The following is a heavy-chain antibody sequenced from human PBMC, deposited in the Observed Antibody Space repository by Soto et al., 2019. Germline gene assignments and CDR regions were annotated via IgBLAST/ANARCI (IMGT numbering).Heavy chain of an antibody. V-gene: IGHV4-34*01. CDR1: GESFSGYY. J-gene: IGHJ6*02. CDR3: AREPSQDDRSYYGVDV. CDR2: INHSGST. Sequence: SETLSLTCAVYGESFSGYYWNWIRQPPGKGLEWIGKINHSGSTNYNPSLKSRVTISVDTSKNQFYLKLTSVTAADTAVFYCAREPSQDDRSYYGVDVWGQGTTVTVSS.